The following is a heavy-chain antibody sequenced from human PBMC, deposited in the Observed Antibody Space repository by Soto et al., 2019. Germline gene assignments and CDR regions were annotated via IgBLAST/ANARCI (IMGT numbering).Heavy chain of an antibody. V-gene: IGHV4-34*01. CDR2: MSHSGGT. D-gene: IGHD1-1*01. CDR1: GGFVSSGSYY. J-gene: IGHJ3*02. CDR3: ARVERGTVTTVVDAFDI. Sequence: QVQLQQWGAGLLKPSETLSLTCAVYGGFVSSGSYYWSWIRQPPGKGLEWIGEMSHSGGTHFNPSLKSRVTLWVDTSTTQFSLRMSSVTAADTALYYCARVERGTVTTVVDAFDIWGPGTMVTVSS.